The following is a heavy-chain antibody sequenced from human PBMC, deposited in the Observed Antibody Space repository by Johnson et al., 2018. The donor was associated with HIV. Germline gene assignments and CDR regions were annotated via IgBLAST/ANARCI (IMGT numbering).Heavy chain of an antibody. V-gene: IGHV3-30*04. CDR3: AAAEYDAFDI. J-gene: IGHJ3*02. Sequence: QVQLVESGGGVVQPGRSLRLSCAASGFTFSSYAMHWVRQAPGKGLEWVAVISYDGSNTYYADSVKGRFTISRDNSKNTLYLQMNSLRAEDTAVYYCAAAEYDAFDIWGQGTMVTVS. D-gene: IGHD6-6*01. CDR1: GFTFSSYA. CDR2: ISYDGSNT.